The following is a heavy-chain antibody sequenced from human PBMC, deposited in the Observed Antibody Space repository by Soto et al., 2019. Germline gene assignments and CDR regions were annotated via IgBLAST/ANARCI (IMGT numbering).Heavy chain of an antibody. D-gene: IGHD2-2*01. J-gene: IGHJ6*02. CDR3: ARADIVVVPAATYYYGMDV. V-gene: IGHV3-30-3*01. CDR1: GFTFSSYA. Sequence: SLRLSCAASGFTFSSYAMHWVRQAPGKGLEWVAVISYDGSNKYYADSVKGRFTISRDNSKNTLYLQMNSLRAEDTAVYYCARADIVVVPAATYYYGMDVWGQGTTVTVSS. CDR2: ISYDGSNK.